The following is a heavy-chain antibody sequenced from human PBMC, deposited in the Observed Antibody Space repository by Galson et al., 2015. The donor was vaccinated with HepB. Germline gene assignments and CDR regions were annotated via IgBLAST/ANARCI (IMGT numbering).Heavy chain of an antibody. Sequence: SVKVSCKASGYTLTDYTMHWVRQAPGQGLEWMGWINGGSGNTKFSQKFQGRVTLTRDTSANTMFMELSSLTSEDTALYFCARRGGIAVALDYWGQGTLVTVSS. CDR2: INGGSGNT. V-gene: IGHV1-3*01. CDR3: ARRGGIAVALDY. D-gene: IGHD6-19*01. CDR1: GYTLTDYT. J-gene: IGHJ4*02.